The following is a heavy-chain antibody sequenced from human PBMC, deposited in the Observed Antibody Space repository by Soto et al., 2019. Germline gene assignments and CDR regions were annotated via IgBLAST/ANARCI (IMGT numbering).Heavy chain of an antibody. CDR3: AGEGGGGGYFPL. CDR2: IIPMFGTV. D-gene: IGHD3-9*01. J-gene: IGHJ4*02. CDR1: GGTFSSYA. Sequence: QVQLVQSGAEVKKPGSSVMVSCKASGGTFSSYAITWVRQAPGQGLECMGGIIPMFGTVNYAQKFQGRVTITAGASPGTAFMPFGSLGTGGTAVFFLAGEGGGGGYFPLWGQGTLVTVSS. V-gene: IGHV1-69*12.